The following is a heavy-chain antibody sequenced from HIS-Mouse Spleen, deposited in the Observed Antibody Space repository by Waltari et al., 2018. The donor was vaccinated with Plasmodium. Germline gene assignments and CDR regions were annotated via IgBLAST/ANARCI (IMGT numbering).Heavy chain of an antibody. CDR2: IYHSGST. J-gene: IGHJ3*02. Sequence: QVQLQESGPGLVKPSETLSLTCTVSGYSIRRGYYWGWIRQPPGKGLEWVGSIYHSGSTYYNPSLKSRVTISVDTSKNQFSLKLSSVTAADTAVYYCARAYYDSSGYYDAFDIWGQGTMVTVSS. CDR1: GYSIRRGYY. D-gene: IGHD3-22*01. V-gene: IGHV4-38-2*02. CDR3: ARAYYDSSGYYDAFDI.